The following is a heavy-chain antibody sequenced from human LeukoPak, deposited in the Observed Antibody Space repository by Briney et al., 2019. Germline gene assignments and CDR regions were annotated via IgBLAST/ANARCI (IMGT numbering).Heavy chain of an antibody. Sequence: KSSETLSLTCTVSGGSISSYYWRWIRQPPGKGLEWIGYIYYSGSTNHNPSLKSRVTISVDTSKNQFSLKLSSVTAADTAVYYCARDAEFHYFDYWGQGTLVTVSS. CDR1: GGSISSYY. V-gene: IGHV4-59*12. CDR3: ARDAEFHYFDY. J-gene: IGHJ4*02. CDR2: IYYSGST. D-gene: IGHD3-10*01.